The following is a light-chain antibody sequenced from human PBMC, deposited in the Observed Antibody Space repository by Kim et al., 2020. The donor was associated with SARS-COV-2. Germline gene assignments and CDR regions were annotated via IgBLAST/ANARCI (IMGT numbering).Light chain of an antibody. CDR3: QKYDGAPL. J-gene: IGKJ3*01. V-gene: IGKV1-27*01. CDR1: QGIKNH. Sequence: DIQMTQSPSSLSASVGDRVTITCRASQGIKNHVAWYQQKPGKVPKVLVYEASTLQSGVPSRFSGSGSGTDFTLAINNLQPEDVATYYCQKYDGAPLFGPGTKVDIK. CDR2: EAS.